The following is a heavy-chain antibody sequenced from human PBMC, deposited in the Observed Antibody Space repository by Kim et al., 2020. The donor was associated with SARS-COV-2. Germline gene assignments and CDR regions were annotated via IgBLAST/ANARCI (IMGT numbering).Heavy chain of an antibody. J-gene: IGHJ4*02. Sequence: NTNYAQKLQGRVTMTTDTSTSTAYMELRSLRSDDTAVYYCARVYGDSRDYWGQGTLVTVSS. V-gene: IGHV1-18*01. CDR2: NT. CDR3: ARVYGDSRDY. D-gene: IGHD4-17*01.